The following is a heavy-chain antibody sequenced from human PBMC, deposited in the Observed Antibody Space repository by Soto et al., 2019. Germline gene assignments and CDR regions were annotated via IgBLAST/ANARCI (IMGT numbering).Heavy chain of an antibody. J-gene: IGHJ6*02. CDR3: AREGASGFGMDV. CDR1: GGSIRSYY. CDR2: IYTSGST. V-gene: IGHV4-4*07. D-gene: IGHD1-26*01. Sequence: PSETLSLTCTVSGGSIRSYYWSWIRPPAGKPLGWIGRIYTSGSTNYNPSLKSRVTMSVDTSRNQFSHNLSSVTAADTAVYYCAREGASGFGMDVWGQGTTVTVSS.